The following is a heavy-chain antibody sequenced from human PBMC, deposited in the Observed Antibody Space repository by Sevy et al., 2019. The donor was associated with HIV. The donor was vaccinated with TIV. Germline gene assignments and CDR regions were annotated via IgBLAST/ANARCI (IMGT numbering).Heavy chain of an antibody. V-gene: IGHV3-30*04. Sequence: GGSLRLSCAASGFIFSDYTLHWVRQAPGTGLEWVAVISDDGSCTYYADSVEGRFTISRENSKNTLFLQMNSLRHEDTAVYYCARSQGSSWHYFDYWGQGTLVTVSS. CDR1: GFIFSDYT. D-gene: IGHD6-13*01. CDR3: ARSQGSSWHYFDY. CDR2: ISDDGSCT. J-gene: IGHJ4*02.